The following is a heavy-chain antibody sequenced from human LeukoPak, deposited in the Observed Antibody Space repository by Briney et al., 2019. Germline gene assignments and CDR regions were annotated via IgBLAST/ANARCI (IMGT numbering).Heavy chain of an antibody. Sequence: SETLSLTCTVSDGSISSYYWSWIRQPPGKGLEWIGYIYYSGSPNYNPSLKSRVTISVDTSKNQFSLKLTSVTAADTAVYYCASTYGWYLRHWGQGTLVTVSS. V-gene: IGHV4-59*01. J-gene: IGHJ1*01. CDR1: DGSISSYY. D-gene: IGHD6-19*01. CDR3: ASTYGWYLRH. CDR2: IYYSGSP.